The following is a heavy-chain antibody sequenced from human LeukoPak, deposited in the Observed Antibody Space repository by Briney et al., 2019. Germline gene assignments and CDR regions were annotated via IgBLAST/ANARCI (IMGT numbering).Heavy chain of an antibody. CDR3: ARRVGATTLNWFDP. CDR1: GYTFTSYG. V-gene: IGHV1-18*01. Sequence: ASAKVSCKASGYTFTSYGISWVRQAPGQGLGWMGWISAYNGNTNYAQKLQGRVTMTTDTSTSTAYMELRSLRSDDTAVYYCARRVGATTLNWFDPWGQGTLVTVSS. J-gene: IGHJ5*02. D-gene: IGHD1-26*01. CDR2: ISAYNGNT.